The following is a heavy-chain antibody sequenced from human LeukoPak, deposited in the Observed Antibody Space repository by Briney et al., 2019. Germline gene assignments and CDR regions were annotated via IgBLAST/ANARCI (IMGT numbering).Heavy chain of an antibody. CDR1: GGSFSGYY. Sequence: PETLSLTCAVYGGSFSGYYWSWIRQPPGKGLEWIGEINHSGSTNYNPSLKSRVTISVDTSKNQFSLKLSSVTAADTAVYYCARALGGYYGSGGWYFDYWGQGTLVTVSS. V-gene: IGHV4-34*01. CDR2: INHSGST. CDR3: ARALGGYYGSGGWYFDY. D-gene: IGHD3-10*01. J-gene: IGHJ4*02.